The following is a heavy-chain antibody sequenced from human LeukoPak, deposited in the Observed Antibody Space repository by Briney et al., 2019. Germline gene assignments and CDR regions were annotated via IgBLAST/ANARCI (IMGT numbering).Heavy chain of an antibody. Sequence: SETLSLTCTVSGGSISSYYWSRIRQPPGKELEWIGYVYYSGSTNYNPSLKSRVTISVDTSKNQFSLKLSSVTAADTAVYYCARERENYYDSSGFDYWGQGTLVTVSS. J-gene: IGHJ4*02. CDR1: GGSISSYY. CDR2: VYYSGST. CDR3: ARERENYYDSSGFDY. D-gene: IGHD3-22*01. V-gene: IGHV4-59*01.